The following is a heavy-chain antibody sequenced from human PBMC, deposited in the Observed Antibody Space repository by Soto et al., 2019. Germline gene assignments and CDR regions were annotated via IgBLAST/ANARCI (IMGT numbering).Heavy chain of an antibody. CDR1: GFTFSNAW. CDR3: VRERRGLGIGFDH. J-gene: IGHJ4*02. V-gene: IGHV3-53*01. Sequence: PGGSLRLSCAASGFTFSNAWMSWVRQAPGKGLEWVSSFFTGGSTDYADSVKGRFTICRDDSKNTVYLQTTSLRAEDTAVYFCVRERRGLGIGFDHWGQGTLVTVSS. D-gene: IGHD6-19*01. CDR2: FFTGGST.